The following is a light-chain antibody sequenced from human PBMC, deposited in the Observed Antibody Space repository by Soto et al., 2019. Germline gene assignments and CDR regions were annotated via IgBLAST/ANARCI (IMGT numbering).Light chain of an antibody. CDR3: QQHNSIPFT. V-gene: IGKV4-1*01. Sequence: DIVMTQYPDSVAVSLPERATINFKSSESILYRSNNWNYLAWYQQKPGQPPKLLIYFASTRESGVPDRFSGSGSGTDFTLTISSLQAEDVAVYYCQQHNSIPFTFGPGTKVEIK. CDR1: ESILYRSNNWNY. J-gene: IGKJ3*01. CDR2: FAS.